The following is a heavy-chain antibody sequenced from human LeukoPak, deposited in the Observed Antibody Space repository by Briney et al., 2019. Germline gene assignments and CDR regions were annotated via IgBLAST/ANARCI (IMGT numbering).Heavy chain of an antibody. CDR3: AKDTNAYYSRGFDI. CDR1: GFTFRDFS. J-gene: IGHJ3*02. V-gene: IGHV3-43*02. D-gene: IGHD3-16*01. Sequence: PGGSLRLSCAASGFTFRDFSMHWVRQAPGKGLEWVSLISGDGGATHYADSVKGRFTISRDNSKNTLCLQMDSLRAEDTAVYYCAKDTNAYYSRGFDIWGQGTMVAVSS. CDR2: ISGDGGAT.